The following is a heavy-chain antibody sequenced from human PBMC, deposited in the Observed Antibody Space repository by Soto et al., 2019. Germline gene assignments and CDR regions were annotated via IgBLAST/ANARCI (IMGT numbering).Heavy chain of an antibody. CDR2: IYHSGST. D-gene: IGHD2-21*01. V-gene: IGHV4-31*03. Sequence: QVQLQESGPRLVKPSQTLSLTCTVSGDSISRGGYYWNWLRQHTRKGLEWIGYIYHSGSTIYNPSLKSRVTISVDTSKNRLSLELSNVTAADTAIYYCARDGAGAYGLGWFDPWGQGILVTVSS. CDR1: GDSISRGGYY. J-gene: IGHJ5*02. CDR3: ARDGAGAYGLGWFDP.